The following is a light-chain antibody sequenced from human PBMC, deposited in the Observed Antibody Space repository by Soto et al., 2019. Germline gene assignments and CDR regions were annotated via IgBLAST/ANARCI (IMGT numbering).Light chain of an antibody. V-gene: IGLV2-14*03. Sequence: AVLTQPASVSGSLGQSITISCTGTRSDIGSRNSVSWYQHHPGKAPKLMIYDVNIRPSGVSHRFSGSKSGNAASLTISGLQAEDEADYSCSSNTAASTMVFGVGLKVTVL. CDR1: RSDIGSRNS. CDR3: SSNTAASTMV. J-gene: IGLJ2*01. CDR2: DVN.